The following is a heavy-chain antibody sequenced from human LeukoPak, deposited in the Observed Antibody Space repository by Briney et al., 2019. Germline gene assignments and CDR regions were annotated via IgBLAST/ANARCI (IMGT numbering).Heavy chain of an antibody. CDR1: GGSISSSSYY. CDR3: ASHSQGLHFDY. Sequence: KPSETLSLTCTVSGGSISSSSYYWSWIRQPPGKGLEWIGYIYYSGSTNYNPSLKSQVTISVDTSKNQFSLKLSSVTAADTAVYYCASHSQGLHFDYWGQGTLVTVSS. J-gene: IGHJ4*02. V-gene: IGHV4-61*01. D-gene: IGHD1-26*01. CDR2: IYYSGST.